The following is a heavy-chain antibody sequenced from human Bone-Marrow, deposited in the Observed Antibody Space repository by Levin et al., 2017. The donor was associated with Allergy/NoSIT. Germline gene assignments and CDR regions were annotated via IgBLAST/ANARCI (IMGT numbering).Heavy chain of an antibody. Sequence: GGSLRLSCAASGFPFSSYALRWVRQAPGKGLEWVSSISGSGGGTYYAASVKGRFTTSRDDSKNTLYLQMNSLRAEDTAVYYCARLVGGNADNYMDDWGQGTPVSVSS. CDR3: ARLVGGNADNYMDD. CDR2: ISGSGGGT. D-gene: IGHD1-26*01. V-gene: IGHV3-23*01. CDR1: GFPFSSYA. J-gene: IGHJ6*02.